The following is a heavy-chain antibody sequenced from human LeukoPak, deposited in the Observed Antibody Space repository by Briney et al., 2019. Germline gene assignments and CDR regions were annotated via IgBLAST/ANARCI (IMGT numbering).Heavy chain of an antibody. CDR3: ARLERGYSYGYDY. CDR2: INAGNGNT. Sequence: ASVKVSCKASGYTFTTYAMHWVRQAPGQRLEWMGWINAGNGNTKYSQKFQGRVTIIRDTSASTAYMELSSLRSEDTAVYYCARLERGYSYGYDYWGQGTLVTVSS. V-gene: IGHV1-3*01. D-gene: IGHD5-18*01. CDR1: GYTFTTYA. J-gene: IGHJ4*02.